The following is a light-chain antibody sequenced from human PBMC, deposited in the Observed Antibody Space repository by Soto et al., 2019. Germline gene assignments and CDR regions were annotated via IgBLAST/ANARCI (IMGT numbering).Light chain of an antibody. CDR1: QSISSW. V-gene: IGKV1-5*03. CDR2: KAY. J-gene: IGKJ1*01. Sequence: DIQMTQSPSTLSASVGDRVTITCRASQSISSWLAWYQQKPGKAPKLLIYKAYSLESGVPSMFSCSGSGTEFTLTISSLQPDDFATYYCQQYNSYSKTFGQGTKMEIK. CDR3: QQYNSYSKT.